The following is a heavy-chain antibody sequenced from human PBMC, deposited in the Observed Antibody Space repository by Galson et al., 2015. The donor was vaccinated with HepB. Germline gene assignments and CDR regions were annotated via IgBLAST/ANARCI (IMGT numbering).Heavy chain of an antibody. CDR3: ARVSPRAYDAFDI. CDR2: IIPIFGTS. V-gene: IGHV1-69*13. Sequence: SVKVSCKASGGTFSSDGISWVRQAPGQGLEWMGGIIPIFGTSNYAQKFQGRVTITADESTNTAYMELSSLRFEDTAVYYCARVSPRAYDAFDIWGQGTMVAVSS. J-gene: IGHJ3*02. CDR1: GGTFSSDG.